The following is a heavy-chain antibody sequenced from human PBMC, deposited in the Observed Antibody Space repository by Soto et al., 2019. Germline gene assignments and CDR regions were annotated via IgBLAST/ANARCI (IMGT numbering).Heavy chain of an antibody. CDR1: GDSVSSGSYF. V-gene: IGHV4-61*01. Sequence: SETLSLTCTVSGDSVSSGSYFWSWIRQPPGKGLDWIGNIYYTGSTNYNPSFKSRVTISVDMSKNQFSLRLTSLTAADTAVYYCARAHIELRANWFDPWGQGTVVTVSS. D-gene: IGHD2-8*01. CDR3: ARAHIELRANWFDP. J-gene: IGHJ5*02. CDR2: IYYTGST.